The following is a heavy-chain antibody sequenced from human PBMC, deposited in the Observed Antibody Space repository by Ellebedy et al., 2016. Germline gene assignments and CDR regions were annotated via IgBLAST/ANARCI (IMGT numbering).Heavy chain of an antibody. J-gene: IGHJ6*02. CDR3: ARGGGKRNIVVVPAAPNSSSSRPYGMDV. Sequence: SETLSLXCTVSGGSISSYYWSWIRQPPGKGLEWIGYIYYSGSTNYNPSLKSRVTISVDTSKNQFSLKLSSVTAADTAVYYCARGGGKRNIVVVPAAPNSSSSRPYGMDVWGQGTTVTVSS. CDR2: IYYSGST. D-gene: IGHD2-2*01. V-gene: IGHV4-59*12. CDR1: GGSISSYY.